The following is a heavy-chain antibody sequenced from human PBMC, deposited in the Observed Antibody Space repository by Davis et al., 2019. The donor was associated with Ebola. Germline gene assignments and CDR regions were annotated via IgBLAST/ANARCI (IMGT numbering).Heavy chain of an antibody. V-gene: IGHV4-59*05. Sequence: MPGGSLRLSCTVSGGSISSYYWSWIRQPPGKGLEWIGSIYYSGSTYYNPSLKSRVTISVDTSKNQFSLKLSSVTAADTAVYYCARDLGGMITFGGVFDYWGQGTLVTVSS. CDR3: ARDLGGMITFGGVFDY. CDR1: GGSISSYY. D-gene: IGHD3-16*01. J-gene: IGHJ4*02. CDR2: IYYSGST.